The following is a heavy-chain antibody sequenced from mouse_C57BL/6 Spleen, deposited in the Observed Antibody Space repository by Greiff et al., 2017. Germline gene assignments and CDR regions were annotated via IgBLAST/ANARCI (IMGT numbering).Heavy chain of an antibody. CDR1: GYAFSSSW. Sequence: QVQLKESGPELVKPGASVKISCKASGYAFSSSWMNWVKQRPGKGLEWIGRIYPGDGDTNYNGKFKGKATLTADKSSSTAYMQLSSLTSEDSAVYFCAREGIYYDYGWGYFDVWGTGTTVTVSS. CDR2: IYPGDGDT. CDR3: AREGIYYDYGWGYFDV. J-gene: IGHJ1*03. D-gene: IGHD2-4*01. V-gene: IGHV1-82*01.